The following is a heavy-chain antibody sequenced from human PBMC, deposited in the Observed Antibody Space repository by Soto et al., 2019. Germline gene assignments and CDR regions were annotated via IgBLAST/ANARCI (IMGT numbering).Heavy chain of an antibody. CDR1: GFDISTYG. J-gene: IGHJ4*02. Sequence: SGGSLRLSCEASGFDISTYGLHWVRQAPGKGLEWLALIWYDGSNQHYAASVKGRFTISRDNSRNTLYLQMNNLRADDTAVYFCARAVPSATYYDCIGYWGRGTLVTVSS. CDR3: ARAVPSATYYDCIGY. V-gene: IGHV3-33*01. CDR2: IWYDGSNQ. D-gene: IGHD1-26*01.